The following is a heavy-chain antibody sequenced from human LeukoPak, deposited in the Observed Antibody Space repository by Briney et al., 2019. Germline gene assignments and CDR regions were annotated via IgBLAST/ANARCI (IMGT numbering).Heavy chain of an antibody. J-gene: IGHJ4*02. CDR2: ISGSGGST. CDR1: GFTFSSYA. Sequence: GGSLRLSCAASGFTFSSYAMSWVRQAPGKGLEGVSAISGSGGSTYYADSVKGRFTISRDNSKNTLYLQMNSLRAEDTAVYYCAKTYSSGSHYFDYWGQGTLVTVSS. CDR3: AKTYSSGSHYFDY. V-gene: IGHV3-23*01. D-gene: IGHD6-19*01.